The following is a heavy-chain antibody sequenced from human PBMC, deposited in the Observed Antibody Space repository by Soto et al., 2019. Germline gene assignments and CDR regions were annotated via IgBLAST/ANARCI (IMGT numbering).Heavy chain of an antibody. Sequence: QVQLVQSGAEVQKPGSSVKVSCKASGGTFSSYAISWVRQAPGQGLEWMGGIIPIFGTANYAQKFQGRVTITADESTSPAYMELSSLRSEDTAVYYCAREESGWYYFDYWGQGTLVTVSS. CDR1: GGTFSSYA. CDR2: IIPIFGTA. V-gene: IGHV1-69*01. J-gene: IGHJ4*02. CDR3: AREESGWYYFDY. D-gene: IGHD6-19*01.